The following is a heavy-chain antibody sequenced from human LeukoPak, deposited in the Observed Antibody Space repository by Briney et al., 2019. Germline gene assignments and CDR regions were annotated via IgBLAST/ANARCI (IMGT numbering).Heavy chain of an antibody. CDR1: GFTLSTYT. CDR3: AREYSSSSGRAFDI. D-gene: IGHD6-6*01. Sequence: GGSLRLSCAASGFTLSTYTMNWVRQAPGKGLQWFSYISSSSSTIYYADSVKGRFTISRDNAKNSLYLQMNSLRDEDTAVYYCAREYSSSSGRAFDIWGQGTMVTVSS. CDR2: ISSSSSTI. J-gene: IGHJ3*02. V-gene: IGHV3-48*02.